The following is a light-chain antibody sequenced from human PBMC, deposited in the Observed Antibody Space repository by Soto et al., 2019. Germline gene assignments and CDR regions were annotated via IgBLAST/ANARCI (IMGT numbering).Light chain of an antibody. V-gene: IGLV2-14*01. CDR2: EVS. Sequence: QSALTQPASVSGSPGQSITISCTGTSSDVGDHNYVAWYQQHPGKAPKLILYEVSNRPSGVSNRFSGSKSGNTASLTISGLQAEDEADYYCSSHTITNALTFGIGTKVTVL. CDR1: SSDVGDHNY. J-gene: IGLJ1*01. CDR3: SSHTITNALT.